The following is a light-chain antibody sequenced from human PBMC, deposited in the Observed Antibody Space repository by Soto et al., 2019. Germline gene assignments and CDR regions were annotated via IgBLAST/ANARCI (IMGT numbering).Light chain of an antibody. CDR1: SSDLGGYNC. Sequence: QSVLTQPASVSGSPGQSITISCTGTSSDLGGYNCVSWYQQHPGKAPNLMIYDVTYRPSGISNRFSGSKSGNTASLTISGLQAEDEADYYCSSCTTTNTLVFGGGTKLTVL. CDR2: DVT. CDR3: SSCTTTNTLV. V-gene: IGLV2-14*01. J-gene: IGLJ3*02.